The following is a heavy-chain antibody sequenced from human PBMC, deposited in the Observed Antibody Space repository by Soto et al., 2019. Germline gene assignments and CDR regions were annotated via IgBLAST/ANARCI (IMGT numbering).Heavy chain of an antibody. CDR1: GGSFSGYY. D-gene: IGHD3-16*01. J-gene: IGHJ3*02. CDR3: ARRAVRSPRGSYAFDI. Sequence: PSETLSLTCAVYGGSFSGYYWSWIRQPPGRGLEWIGEINHSGSTNYNPSLKSRVTISIDTSKKHFSLDLSSVTAADTAVYYCARRAVRSPRGSYAFDIWGQGTMVTVSS. V-gene: IGHV4-34*01. CDR2: INHSGST.